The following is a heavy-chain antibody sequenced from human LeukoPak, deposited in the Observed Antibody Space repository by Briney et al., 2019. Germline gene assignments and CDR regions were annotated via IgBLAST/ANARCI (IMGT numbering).Heavy chain of an antibody. CDR2: TNSDGSST. J-gene: IGHJ4*02. D-gene: IGHD2-21*01. V-gene: IGHV3-74*01. Sequence: GGSLRLSCAASGFTFSSYWMHWVRQAPGKGLVWVSHTNSDGSSTTYADSVKGRFTISRDNAKNTLYLQMNSLRAEDTAVYYCARGAGGAIWGQGTLVPVSS. CDR3: ARGAGGAI. CDR1: GFTFSSYW.